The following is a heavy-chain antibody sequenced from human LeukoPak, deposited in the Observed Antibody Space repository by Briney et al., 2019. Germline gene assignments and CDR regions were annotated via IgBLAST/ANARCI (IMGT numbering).Heavy chain of an antibody. Sequence: QPGRSLRLSCAASGFTFSSYGMHWVRQAPGKGLEWVAVIRYDGSNKYYADSVKGRFTISRDNSKNTLYLQMNSLRAEDTAVYYCARDRKPGYCSGGSCYSYGMDVWGQGTTVTVSS. CDR1: GFTFSSYG. CDR2: IRYDGSNK. V-gene: IGHV3-33*01. CDR3: ARDRKPGYCSGGSCYSYGMDV. J-gene: IGHJ6*02. D-gene: IGHD2-15*01.